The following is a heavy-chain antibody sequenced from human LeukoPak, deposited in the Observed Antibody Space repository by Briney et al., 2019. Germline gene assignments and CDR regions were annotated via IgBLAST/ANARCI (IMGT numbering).Heavy chain of an antibody. CDR2: ISWNSGSI. D-gene: IGHD3-22*01. Sequence: GGSLRLSCAASGFTFDDYAMHWVRQAPGKGLEWVSGISWNSGSIGYADSVKGRFTISRDNAKNSLYLQMNGLRAEDTAIYYCAKTQDSGGYYYYFVYYFDYWGQGTLVTVSS. CDR3: AKTQDSGGYYYYFVYYFDY. J-gene: IGHJ4*02. CDR1: GFTFDDYA. V-gene: IGHV3-9*01.